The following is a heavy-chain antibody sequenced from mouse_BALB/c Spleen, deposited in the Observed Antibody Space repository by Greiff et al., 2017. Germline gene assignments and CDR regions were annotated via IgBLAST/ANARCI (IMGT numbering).Heavy chain of an antibody. CDR3: TRGTHFDY. CDR2: IDPSDSYT. D-gene: IGHD3-3*01. CDR1: GYTFTSYW. J-gene: IGHJ2*01. Sequence: VKLQQPGAELVKPGASVKMSCKASGYTFTSYWMHWVKQRPGQGLEWIGVIDPSDSYTSYNQKFKGKATLTVDTSSSTAYMQLSSLTSEDSAVYYCTRGTHFDYWGQGTTLTVSS. V-gene: IGHV1S127*01.